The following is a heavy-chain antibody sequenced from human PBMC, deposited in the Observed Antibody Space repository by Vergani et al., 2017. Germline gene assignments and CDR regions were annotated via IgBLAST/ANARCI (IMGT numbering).Heavy chain of an antibody. V-gene: IGHV4-59*12. Sequence: QVQLQESGPGLVKPSETLSLTCTVSGGSISSYYWSWIRQPPGKGLEWIGYIYYSGSTNYNPSLKSRVTISVDRSKNQFSLKLSSVTAADTAVYYCARGGDYGDPWFDPWGQGTLVTVSS. J-gene: IGHJ5*02. CDR1: GGSISSYY. CDR3: ARGGDYGDPWFDP. CDR2: IYYSGST. D-gene: IGHD4-17*01.